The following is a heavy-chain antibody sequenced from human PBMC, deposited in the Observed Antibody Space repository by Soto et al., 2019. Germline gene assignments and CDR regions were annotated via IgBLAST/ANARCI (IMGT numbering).Heavy chain of an antibody. Sequence: PSETLSLTXSVPGGAISSYYWSWVRQPAGKGLEWIGRVFSSGSTNYNASLKSRVTMSIDTSKNEVSLTLRSVTAADTAVYYCARVAFSYFGMDVWGPGTTVTVSS. V-gene: IGHV4-4*07. CDR3: ARVAFSYFGMDV. CDR1: GGAISSYY. CDR2: VFSSGST. J-gene: IGHJ6*02. D-gene: IGHD3-3*02.